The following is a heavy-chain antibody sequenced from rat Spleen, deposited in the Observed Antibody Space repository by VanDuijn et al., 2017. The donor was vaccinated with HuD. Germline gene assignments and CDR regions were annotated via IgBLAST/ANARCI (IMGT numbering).Heavy chain of an antibody. CDR2: MRYNGDT. CDR1: GFSLTSYN. J-gene: IGHJ2*01. D-gene: IGHD1-11*01. Sequence: QVQLKESGPGLVQPSQTLSLTCTVSGFSLTSYNVHWVRQPPGKGLEWMGRMRYNGDTSYNSALKSRLSISRDTSKNQVFLKRNSLQTDDTGTYYCTRDRDYGGSAFDYWGQGVMVTVSS. V-gene: IGHV2-63*01. CDR3: TRDRDYGGSAFDY.